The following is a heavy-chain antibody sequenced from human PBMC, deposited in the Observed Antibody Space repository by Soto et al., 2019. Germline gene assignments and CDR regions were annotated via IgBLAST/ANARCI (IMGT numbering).Heavy chain of an antibody. CDR1: GGSFSGYY. CDR2: INHSGST. V-gene: IGHV4-34*01. D-gene: IGHD3-10*01. CDR3: AKLLLWFGESRGRWFDP. Sequence: SETLSLTCAVYGGSFSGYYWSWIRQTPGKGLEWIGEINHSGSTNYNPSLKSRVTISVDTSKNQFSLKLSSVTAADTAVYYCAKLLLWFGESRGRWFDPWGQGTLVTVSS. J-gene: IGHJ5*02.